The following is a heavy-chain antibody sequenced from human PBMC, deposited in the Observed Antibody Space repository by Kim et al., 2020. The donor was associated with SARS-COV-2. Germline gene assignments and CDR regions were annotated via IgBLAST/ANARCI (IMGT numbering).Heavy chain of an antibody. J-gene: IGHJ4*02. D-gene: IGHD4-4*01. V-gene: IGHV4-39*07. Sequence: LQSRVTIAVDTSKNQFSLKLSSVTAADTAVYYCARDRFIWEMATVRGFDYWGQGTLVTVSS. CDR3: ARDRFIWEMATVRGFDY.